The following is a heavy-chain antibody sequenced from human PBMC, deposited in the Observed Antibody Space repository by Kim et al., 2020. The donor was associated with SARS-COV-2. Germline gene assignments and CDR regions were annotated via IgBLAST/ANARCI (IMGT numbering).Heavy chain of an antibody. Sequence: ASVKVSCKASGYTFTTYAMHWVRQAPGQRLEWMGWINAGNGNTKFSQKFQGRVTITRDTSASTAYMELSSLRSEDTAVYYCARESSGWSDCYCYGMDVWGQGTTVTVSS. J-gene: IGHJ6*02. V-gene: IGHV1-3*01. D-gene: IGHD6-19*01. CDR3: ARESSGWSDCYCYGMDV. CDR1: GYTFTTYA. CDR2: INAGNGNT.